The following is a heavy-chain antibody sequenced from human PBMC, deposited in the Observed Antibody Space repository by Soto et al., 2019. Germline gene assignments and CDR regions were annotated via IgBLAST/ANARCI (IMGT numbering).Heavy chain of an antibody. J-gene: IGHJ4*02. Sequence: GSLRLSCAASGFTFSGEAIMWVRQAPGKGLEWVSAISRSGGSTYYADSVKGRFTISRDNSKNTLYLQMNSLRAEDTAVYYCAKEWSYSSGWSHVDYWGQGTLVTVSS. CDR3: AKEWSYSSGWSHVDY. CDR1: GFTFSGEA. V-gene: IGHV3-23*01. CDR2: ISRSGGST. D-gene: IGHD6-19*01.